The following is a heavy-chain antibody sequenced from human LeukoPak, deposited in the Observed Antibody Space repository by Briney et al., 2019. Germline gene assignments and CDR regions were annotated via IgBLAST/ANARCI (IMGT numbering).Heavy chain of an antibody. CDR1: GYTFTRYD. V-gene: IGHV1-8*01. D-gene: IGHD2-21*01. J-gene: IGHJ5*02. CDR3: ARGSEIPNWFDP. Sequence: GASVKVSCKASGYTFTRYDINWVRQATGQGLEWMGWMNPNSGNTGYAQKFQGRVTMTRNTSISTAYMELSSLRSEDTAVYYCARGSEIPNWFDPWAQGTLVTVSS. CDR2: MNPNSGNT.